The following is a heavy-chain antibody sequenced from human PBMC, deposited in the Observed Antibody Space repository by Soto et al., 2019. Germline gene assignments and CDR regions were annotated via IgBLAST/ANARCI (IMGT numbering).Heavy chain of an antibody. V-gene: IGHV1-69*01. CDR2: IIPIFGTE. D-gene: IGHD2-2*01. CDR1: GGTFSSHS. Sequence: QVQLVQSGAEVKKPGSSVKVSCKVSGGTFSSHSINWVRQAPGQGPEWMGGIIPIFGTENYAQKFQGRVTITADESTSTAYMELSSLTSDDTALYYCSTSVYCSTTRCYYYYALDVWGQGTTVIVSS. CDR3: STSVYCSTTRCYYYYALDV. J-gene: IGHJ6*02.